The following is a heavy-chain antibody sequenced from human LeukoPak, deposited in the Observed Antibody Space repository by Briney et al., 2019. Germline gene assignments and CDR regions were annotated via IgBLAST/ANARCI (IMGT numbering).Heavy chain of an antibody. V-gene: IGHV1-8*01. CDR3: ARGKLAGSPRYGMDV. CDR1: GYTFTSYD. CDR2: MNPNSGNT. Sequence: ASVEVSCKASGYTFTSYDINWVRQATGQGLEWMGWMNPNSGNTGFAQKFQGRVTMTRNTSISTAYMELSSLISEDTAVYYCARGKLAGSPRYGMDVWGQGTTVTVSS. D-gene: IGHD1-26*01. J-gene: IGHJ6*02.